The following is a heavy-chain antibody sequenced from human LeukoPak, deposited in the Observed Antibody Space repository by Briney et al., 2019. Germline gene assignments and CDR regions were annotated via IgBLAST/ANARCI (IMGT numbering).Heavy chain of an antibody. Sequence: PGGSLRLSCAASGFTFSSYAMNWVRQAPGKGLEWVSGISGGGGSTYYADSVKGRFTISRDNAKNSLYLQMNSLRAEDTAVYYCARDGIDSSGYYGYWGQGTLVTVSS. D-gene: IGHD3-22*01. CDR2: ISGGGGST. CDR1: GFTFSSYA. CDR3: ARDGIDSSGYYGY. V-gene: IGHV3-23*01. J-gene: IGHJ4*02.